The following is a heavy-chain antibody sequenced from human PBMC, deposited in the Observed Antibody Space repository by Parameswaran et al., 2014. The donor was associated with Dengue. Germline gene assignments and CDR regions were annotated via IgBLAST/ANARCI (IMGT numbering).Heavy chain of an antibody. CDR2: IDPSDSYT. V-gene: IGHV5-10-1*01. CDR3: ARGPGGFDP. Sequence: VRQMPGKGLEWMGRIDPSDSYTNYSPSFQGHVTISADKSISTAYLQWSSLKASDTAMYYCARGPGGFDPWGQGTLVTVSS. J-gene: IGHJ5*02.